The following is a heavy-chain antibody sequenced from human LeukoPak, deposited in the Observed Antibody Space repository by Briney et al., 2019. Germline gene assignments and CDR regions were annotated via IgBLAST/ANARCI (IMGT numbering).Heavy chain of an antibody. J-gene: IGHJ4*02. CDR1: GYTFTNYG. Sequence: ASVRVSCKASGYTFTNYGISWVRQAPGQGLEWMGWISAYNGNTNYAQKLQGRVTMTTDTSTSTAYMELRSLRSDDTAVYYCARDLIKSVGPGYSSGWYDWDFDYWGQGTLVTVSS. D-gene: IGHD6-19*01. CDR3: ARDLIKSVGPGYSSGWYDWDFDY. V-gene: IGHV1-18*01. CDR2: ISAYNGNT.